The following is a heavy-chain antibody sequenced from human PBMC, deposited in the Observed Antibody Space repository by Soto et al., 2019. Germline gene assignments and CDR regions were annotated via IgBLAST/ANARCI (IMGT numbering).Heavy chain of an antibody. CDR2: ISAYNGNT. CDR1: GYTFTTYE. J-gene: IGHJ4*02. Sequence: QVQLVQSGAEVKKPGASVKVSCKASGYTFTTYEISWVRQAPGQGLEWMGWISAYNGNTNYEQRLQGRVTITTDTSTSTTYMELRSLKSDDTAVYYCARVGSSSSPIDFWGQGTLVTVSS. V-gene: IGHV1-18*01. CDR3: ARVGSSSSPIDF. D-gene: IGHD6-6*01.